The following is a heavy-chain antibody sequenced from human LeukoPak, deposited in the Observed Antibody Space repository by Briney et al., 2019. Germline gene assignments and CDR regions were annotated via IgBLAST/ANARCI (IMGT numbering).Heavy chain of an antibody. CDR3: ARGEALGYCSSTSCHNWFDP. D-gene: IGHD2-2*01. CDR1: GYTFTGYY. CDR2: FNPNSGGT. J-gene: IGHJ5*02. V-gene: IGHV1-2*02. Sequence: ASVKVSCNASGYTFTGYYMHWVRQAPGQGLEWMGWFNPNSGGTNYAQKFQGRVTMTRDTSISTAYMELSRLRSDDTAVYYCARGEALGYCSSTSCHNWFDPWGQGTLVTVSS.